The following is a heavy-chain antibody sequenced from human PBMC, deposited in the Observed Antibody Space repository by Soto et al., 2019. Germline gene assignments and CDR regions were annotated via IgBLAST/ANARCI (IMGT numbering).Heavy chain of an antibody. CDR1: GFTFSSYD. J-gene: IGHJ4*02. V-gene: IGHV3-13*04. CDR3: ARAGAVAGTALDY. D-gene: IGHD6-19*01. CDR2: IGSGGDT. Sequence: EVQLVESGGGLVQPGGSLRLSCAASGFTFSSYDRHWVRQVIGKGLEWVSGIGSGGDTYYPGSVKGRFTISRENAKNSFYLQMPSLRAGDTAIYYCARAGAVAGTALDYWGQGTLVAVSS.